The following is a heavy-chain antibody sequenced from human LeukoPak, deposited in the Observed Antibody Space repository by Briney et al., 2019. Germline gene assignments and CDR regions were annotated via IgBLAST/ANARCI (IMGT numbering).Heavy chain of an antibody. CDR1: GFTFSSYW. CDR2: INSDGSST. Sequence: GGSLRLSCAASGFTFSSYWMHWVRQAPGKGLVWVSRINSDGSSTSYADSVKGRFTISRDNAKNTLSLQMNSLRAEDAAVYYCAREGYDILTGSWYFDYWGQGTLVTVSS. D-gene: IGHD3-9*01. CDR3: AREGYDILTGSWYFDY. J-gene: IGHJ4*02. V-gene: IGHV3-74*01.